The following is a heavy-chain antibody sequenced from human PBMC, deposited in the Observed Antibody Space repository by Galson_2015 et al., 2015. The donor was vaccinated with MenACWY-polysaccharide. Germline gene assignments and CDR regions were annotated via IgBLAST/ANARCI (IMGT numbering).Heavy chain of an antibody. CDR1: GFDFSSYA. V-gene: IGHV3-23*01. CDR3: ATHPKGTDSRWYDY. J-gene: IGHJ4*02. CDR2: MSGRRGYT. D-gene: IGHD3-22*01. Sequence: SLRLSCAASGFDFSSYAMSWVRQAPGKGLEWVSTMSGRRGYTYYAESVKGRFTISRDNSKNTLYLQMSNLRADDTAMYSCATHPKGTDSRWYDYWGQGTL.